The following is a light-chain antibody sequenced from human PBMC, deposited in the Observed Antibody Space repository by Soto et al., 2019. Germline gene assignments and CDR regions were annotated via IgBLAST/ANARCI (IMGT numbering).Light chain of an antibody. J-gene: IGKJ1*01. CDR3: LQDYNYPWT. CDR2: VAS. CDR1: RYIRTA. V-gene: IGKV1-6*01. Sequence: IQMTQSPSSLSASVGDRVTITCRASRYIRTALSWYQHRPGQAPKVLICVASSLQSGVPSRFSGSGYGTDFTLTISSLQPEDFATYYCLQDYNYPWTFGQGTNVDNK.